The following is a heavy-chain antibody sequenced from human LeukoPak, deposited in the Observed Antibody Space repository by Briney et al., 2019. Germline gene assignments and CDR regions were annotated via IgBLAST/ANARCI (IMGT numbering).Heavy chain of an antibody. J-gene: IGHJ4*02. D-gene: IGHD6-19*01. Sequence: SETLSLTCTVSGGSISSSSYYWGWIRQPPGKGLEWIGSIYYSGSTYYNPSLKSRVTISVDTSKNQFSLKLSSVTAADTAVYYCARDSLAVASYYFDYWGQGTLVTVSS. V-gene: IGHV4-39*07. CDR3: ARDSLAVASYYFDY. CDR1: GGSISSSSYY. CDR2: IYYSGST.